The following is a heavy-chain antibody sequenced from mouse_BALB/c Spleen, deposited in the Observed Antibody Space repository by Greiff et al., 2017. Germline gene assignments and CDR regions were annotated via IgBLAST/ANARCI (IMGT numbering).Heavy chain of an antibody. CDR1: GYTFTSYW. J-gene: IGHJ4*01. V-gene: IGHV1S41*01. Sequence: DLVKPGASVKLSCKASGYTFTSYWINWIKQRPGQGLEWIGRIAPGSGSTYYNEMFKGKATLTVDTSSSTAYIQLSSLSSEDSAVYFCARKTTATSYAMDYWGQGTSGTVSS. D-gene: IGHD1-2*01. CDR3: ARKTTATSYAMDY. CDR2: IAPGSGST.